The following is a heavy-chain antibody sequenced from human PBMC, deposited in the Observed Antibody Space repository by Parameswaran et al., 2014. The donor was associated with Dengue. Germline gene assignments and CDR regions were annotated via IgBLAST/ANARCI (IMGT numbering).Heavy chain of an antibody. J-gene: IGHJ6*02. V-gene: IGHV4-34*01. CDR2: INHSGST. Sequence: VRQMPGKGLEWIGEINHSGSTNYNPSLKSRVTISVDTSKNQFSLKLSSVTAADTAVYYCARLGSKLNYYGMDVWGQGTTVTVSS. CDR3: ARLGSKLNYYGMDV. D-gene: IGHD1-26*01.